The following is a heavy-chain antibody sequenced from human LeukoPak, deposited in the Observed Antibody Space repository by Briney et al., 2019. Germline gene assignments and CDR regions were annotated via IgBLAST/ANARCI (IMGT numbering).Heavy chain of an antibody. V-gene: IGHV3-7*03. D-gene: IGHD3-3*02. CDR2: INQGGSEK. CDR1: GLTFSNFW. CDR3: ARGHLWLQN. J-gene: IGHJ4*02. Sequence: GGSLRLSCVASGLTFSNFWMTWVRQAPGEGLEWVASINQGGSEKYYVDSVKGRFIISRDNAKSSLYLQMDSLRAEETAVYHCARGHLWLQNWGQGTLVTVPS.